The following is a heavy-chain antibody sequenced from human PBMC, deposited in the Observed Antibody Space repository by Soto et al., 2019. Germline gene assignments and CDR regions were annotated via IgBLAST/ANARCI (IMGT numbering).Heavy chain of an antibody. J-gene: IGHJ3*02. CDR1: GFTFSTYV. V-gene: IGHV3-33*01. Sequence: GGSLRLSCAASGFTFSTYVMHWVRQAPGKGLEWVAVIGYDGSNKYYADSVEGRFTIFRDNSKNTLYLQMNSLRAEDTAVYYCARLSDAFDIWGQGTIVTDSS. CDR2: IGYDGSNK. CDR3: ARLSDAFDI.